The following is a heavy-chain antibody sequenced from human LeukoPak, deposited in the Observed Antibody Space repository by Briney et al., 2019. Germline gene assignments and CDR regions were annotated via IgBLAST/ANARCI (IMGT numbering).Heavy chain of an antibody. CDR2: ISGSGGST. V-gene: IGHV3-23*01. J-gene: IGHJ3*02. D-gene: IGHD3-16*01. CDR3: ARDLAVKGDRDAFDI. Sequence: GGSLRLSCAASGFTFSSYAMSWVRQAPGKGLEWVSAISGSGGSTYYADSVKGRFTISRDNFKNTLYLQMNSLGAEDTAVYYCARDLAVKGDRDAFDIWGQGTMVTVSP. CDR1: GFTFSSYA.